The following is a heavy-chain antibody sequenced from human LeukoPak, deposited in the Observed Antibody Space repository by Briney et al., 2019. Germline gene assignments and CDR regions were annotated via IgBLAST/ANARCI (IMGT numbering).Heavy chain of an antibody. CDR2: INTAETIT. V-gene: IGHV3-74*01. Sequence: GGSLRLSCAASGFTVSSHWMHWVRQAPGKGLVWVSHINTAETITNYVDSVRGRFTISRDDATNTLYLQMNNLRAEDTAVYYCARNKLSSGLDYWGQGTLVTVSS. D-gene: IGHD6-19*01. CDR1: GFTVSSHW. J-gene: IGHJ4*02. CDR3: ARNKLSSGLDY.